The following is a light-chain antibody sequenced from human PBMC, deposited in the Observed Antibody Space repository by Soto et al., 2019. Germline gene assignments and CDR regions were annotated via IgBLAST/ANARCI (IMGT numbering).Light chain of an antibody. J-gene: IGKJ4*01. CDR1: QSVGSY. CDR3: QQRSDWPSN. V-gene: IGKV3-11*01. CDR2: DAS. Sequence: EIVLTQSPATLSLSPGDRATLSCRASQSVGSYLGWYQQRPGQAPRLFIYDASNRATGIPARFSGSGSGTGFTLPISSLQPEDFAVYYCQQRSDWPSNFGGGTKVESK.